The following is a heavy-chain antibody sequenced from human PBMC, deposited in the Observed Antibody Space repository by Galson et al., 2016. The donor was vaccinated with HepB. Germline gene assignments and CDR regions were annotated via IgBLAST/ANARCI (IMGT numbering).Heavy chain of an antibody. Sequence: SVKVSCKASGYTFTSYYMHWVRQAPGQGLEWMGIINPSGGSTRYAEKFQGRVTMTRDTSTSTVYMEFSSMTSEDTAVYYCAREGVEGRGFDPWGQGTLVTVSS. V-gene: IGHV1-46*01. CDR3: AREGVEGRGFDP. CDR1: GYTFTSYY. CDR2: INPSGGST. D-gene: IGHD2-15*01. J-gene: IGHJ5*02.